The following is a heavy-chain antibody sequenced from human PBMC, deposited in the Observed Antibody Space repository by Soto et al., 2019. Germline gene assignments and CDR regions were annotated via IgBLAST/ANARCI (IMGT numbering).Heavy chain of an antibody. CDR2: ISYDGSNK. CDR3: AKLAVAGYYDYYYMDV. Sequence: GGSLRLSCAASGFTFSSYGMHWVRQAPGKGLEWVAVISYDGSNKYYADSVKGRFTISRDNSKNMLYLQMNSLRAEETAGYYGAKLAVAGYYDYYYMDVWGKGTTVTVSS. D-gene: IGHD6-19*01. V-gene: IGHV3-30*18. CDR1: GFTFSSYG. J-gene: IGHJ6*03.